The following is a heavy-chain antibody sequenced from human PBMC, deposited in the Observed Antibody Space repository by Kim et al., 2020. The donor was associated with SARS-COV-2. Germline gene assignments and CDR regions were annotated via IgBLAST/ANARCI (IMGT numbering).Heavy chain of an antibody. D-gene: IGHD4-17*01. CDR3: ARVSRDYGRHWYFDL. Sequence: SETLSLTCTVSGGSISSGGYYWSWIRQHPGKGLEWIGYIYYSGSTYYNPSLKSRVTISVDTSKNQFSLKLSSVTAADTAVYYCARVSRDYGRHWYFDLWGRGTLVTVSS. CDR1: GGSISSGGYY. CDR2: IYYSGST. J-gene: IGHJ2*01. V-gene: IGHV4-31*03.